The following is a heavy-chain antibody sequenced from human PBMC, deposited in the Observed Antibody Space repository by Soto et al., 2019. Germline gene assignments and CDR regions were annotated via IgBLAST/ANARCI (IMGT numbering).Heavy chain of an antibody. CDR1: GGSISSGDYY. CDR3: ARSTGTTFYLDY. V-gene: IGHV4-30-4*01. D-gene: IGHD1-7*01. J-gene: IGHJ4*02. Sequence: SETLSLTCTVSGGSISSGDYYWSWIRQPPGKGLEWIGYIYYSGSTYYNPSLKSRVTISVDTSKNQFSLKLSSVTAADTAVYYCARSTGTTFYLDYWGQGTLVNV. CDR2: IYYSGST.